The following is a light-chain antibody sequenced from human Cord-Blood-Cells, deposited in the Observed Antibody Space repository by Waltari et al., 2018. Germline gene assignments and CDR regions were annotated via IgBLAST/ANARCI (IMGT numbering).Light chain of an antibody. CDR2: EVS. CDR3: CSYAGSSYV. J-gene: IGLJ1*01. V-gene: IGLV2-23*02. CDR1: SSDVGSYNL. Sequence: QSALTQPASVSVSPGQSITISCPGTSSDVGSYNLVSWYQQHPGKAPKLMIDEVSKRPSGVSNRFSGSKSGNTASLTISGLQAEDEADYYCCSYAGSSYVFGTGTKVTVL.